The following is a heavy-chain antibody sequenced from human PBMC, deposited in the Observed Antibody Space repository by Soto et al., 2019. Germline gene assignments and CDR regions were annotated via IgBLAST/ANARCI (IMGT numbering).Heavy chain of an antibody. J-gene: IGHJ6*03. CDR3: AKVPHSGYSSSWPNPMDV. CDR2: ISGSGASI. D-gene: IGHD6-13*01. Sequence: GGSLRLSCAASGFTFNTYAMSWVRQAPGKGLEWVSAISGSGASIYYADSVKDRFTISRDNSKNTLYLQLNSLRVEDTAVYYCAKVPHSGYSSSWPNPMDVWGKGTTVTVSS. V-gene: IGHV3-23*01. CDR1: GFTFNTYA.